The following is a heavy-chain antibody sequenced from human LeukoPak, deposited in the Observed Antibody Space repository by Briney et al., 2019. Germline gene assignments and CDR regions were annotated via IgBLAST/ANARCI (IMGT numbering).Heavy chain of an antibody. CDR1: GFTFSSYA. J-gene: IGHJ4*02. V-gene: IGHV3-23*01. CDR2: IDGSGVST. Sequence: PGGSLRLSCAASGFTFSSYAMSWVRQAPGKGLEWVSTIDGSGVSTYYADSVKGRFTISRDNSKNTLYLQMNSLRAEDTAVYYCAKDRLSSSWYFGFDYRGQGTLVTVSS. D-gene: IGHD6-13*01. CDR3: AKDRLSSSWYFGFDY.